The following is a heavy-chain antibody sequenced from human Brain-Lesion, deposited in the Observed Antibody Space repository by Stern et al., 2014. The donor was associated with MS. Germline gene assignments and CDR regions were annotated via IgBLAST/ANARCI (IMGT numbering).Heavy chain of an antibody. Sequence: EVQLVESGGGLVQPGGSLRLSCAASGFTFSNSWMPWVRQAPGKGLVWVSRINRDRSPTTYAASVKGRFTLSRDNAKNTLYLQMSSVRAEDTAVYYCTSLSGPYDHWGQGTLVTVSS. CDR2: INRDRSPT. D-gene: IGHD3-10*01. V-gene: IGHV3-74*02. CDR1: GFTFSNSW. CDR3: TSLSGPYDH. J-gene: IGHJ4*02.